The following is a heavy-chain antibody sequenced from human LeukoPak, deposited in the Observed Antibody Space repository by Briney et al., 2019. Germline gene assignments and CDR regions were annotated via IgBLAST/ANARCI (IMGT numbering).Heavy chain of an antibody. J-gene: IGHJ5*02. CDR1: GFTFSSYS. V-gene: IGHV3-21*01. Sequence: GGSLRLSCAASGFTFSSYSMNWVRQAPGKGLEWVSSISSSSSYIYYADSVKGRFTISRDNAKNSLYLQMNSLRAEDTAVYYCARRPTLYNWFDPWGQGTLVTVSS. CDR3: ARRPTLYNWFDP. CDR2: ISSSSSYI.